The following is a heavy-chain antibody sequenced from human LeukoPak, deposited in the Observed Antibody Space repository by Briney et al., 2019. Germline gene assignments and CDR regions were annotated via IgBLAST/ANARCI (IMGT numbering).Heavy chain of an antibody. CDR1: GGSISSSSYY. V-gene: IGHV4-61*05. CDR3: ARDWGSSGGDAFDI. J-gene: IGHJ3*02. D-gene: IGHD6-19*01. CDR2: IYYSGST. Sequence: SETLSLTCTVSGGSISSSSYYWGWIRQPPGKGLEWIGYIYYSGSTNYNPSLKSRVTISVDTSKNQFTLKLSSVTAADTAVYYCARDWGSSGGDAFDIWGQGTMVTVSS.